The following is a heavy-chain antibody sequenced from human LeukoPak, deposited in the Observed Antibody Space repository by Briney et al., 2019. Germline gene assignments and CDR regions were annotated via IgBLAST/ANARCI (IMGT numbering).Heavy chain of an antibody. CDR2: IRGDGRAT. D-gene: IGHD6-19*01. CDR3: ASWPGGWYGEDS. V-gene: IGHV3-74*03. J-gene: IGHJ4*02. CDR1: GFIFTDYW. Sequence: GGSLRLSCAASGFIFTDYWMHWVRQAPGKELVWVARIRGDGRATTYADSVKGRFTISRDTSKNTLYLQMNSLRAEDTAVYYCASWPGGWYGEDSWGQGTLVTVSS.